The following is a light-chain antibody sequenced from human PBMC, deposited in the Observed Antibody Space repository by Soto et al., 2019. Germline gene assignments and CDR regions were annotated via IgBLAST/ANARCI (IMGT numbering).Light chain of an antibody. J-gene: IGKJ3*01. V-gene: IGKV1-9*01. CDR2: DTS. CDR1: QRNPIS. CDR3: QQLHSYPFT. Sequence: DIQLTQFPFFLSGSLGNRVTITWLGSQRNPISLAWYPQKPGEAPNVLIFDTSTLQSGVPSRFSGSGSGAEFTLTISSLQPEDFATYDCQQLHSYPFTFGTWNKVDIK.